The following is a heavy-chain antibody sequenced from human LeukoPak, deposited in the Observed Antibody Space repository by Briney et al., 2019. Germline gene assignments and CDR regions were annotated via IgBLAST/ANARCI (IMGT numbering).Heavy chain of an antibody. V-gene: IGHV1-69*05. D-gene: IGHD3-3*01. CDR3: ARSDVWSERLHFDY. CDR1: GYTFTDYY. Sequence: SVKVSCKVSGYTFTDYYMHWVQQAPGKGLEWMGGIIPIFGTANYAQKFQGRVTITTDESTSTAYMELSSLRSEDTAVYYCARSDVWSERLHFDYWGQGTLVTVSS. J-gene: IGHJ4*02. CDR2: IIPIFGTA.